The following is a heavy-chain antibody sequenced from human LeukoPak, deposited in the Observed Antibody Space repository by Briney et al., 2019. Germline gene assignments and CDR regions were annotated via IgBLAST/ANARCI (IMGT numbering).Heavy chain of an antibody. Sequence: ASVKVSCKASGYTFTSYGISWVRQAPGQGLEWMGWISAYNGNTNYAQKLQGRVTMTTDTSTSTAYMELSSLRSEDTAVYYCARLGPRTYYYDSSGSPQFDYWGQGTLVTVSS. CDR1: GYTFTSYG. J-gene: IGHJ4*02. D-gene: IGHD3-22*01. V-gene: IGHV1-18*01. CDR2: ISAYNGNT. CDR3: ARLGPRTYYYDSSGSPQFDY.